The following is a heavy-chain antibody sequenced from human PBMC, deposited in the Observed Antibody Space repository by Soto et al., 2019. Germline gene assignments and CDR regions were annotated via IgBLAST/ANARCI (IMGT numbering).Heavy chain of an antibody. V-gene: IGHV4-39*07. CDR1: GGSISSSSYY. CDR2: IYYSGST. J-gene: IGHJ5*02. CDR3: ARSLDIVLVPAAMQVGWFDP. D-gene: IGHD2-2*03. Sequence: SETLSLTCTVSGGSISSSSYYWGWIRQPPGKGLEWIGSIYYSGSTYYNPSLKSRVTISVDRSKNQFSLKLSSVTAADTAVYYCARSLDIVLVPAAMQVGWFDPWGQRTLVTVSS.